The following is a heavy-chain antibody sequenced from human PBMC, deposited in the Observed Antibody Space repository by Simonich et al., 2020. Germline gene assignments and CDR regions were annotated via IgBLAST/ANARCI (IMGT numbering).Heavy chain of an antibody. CDR2: IGTAGDT. V-gene: IGHV3-13*01. Sequence: EVQLVESGGGLVQPGGSLRLSCAASGFTFSSYDLHWVRQATGKGLEWVSAIGTAGDTYYPGSVKGRFTISRENAKNSLYLQMNSLRAGDTAVYYCARGGYSGSYNWFDPWGQGTLVTVSS. CDR3: ARGGYSGSYNWFDP. D-gene: IGHD1-26*01. J-gene: IGHJ5*02. CDR1: GFTFSSYD.